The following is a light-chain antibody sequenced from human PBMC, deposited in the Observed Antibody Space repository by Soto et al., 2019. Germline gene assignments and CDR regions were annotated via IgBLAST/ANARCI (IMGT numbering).Light chain of an antibody. Sequence: QSVLTQPASVSGSPGRSITISCTGTSSDVGGYNYVSWYQQHPGKAPKLMIYDVSNRPSGVSNRFSGSKSGNTASLTISGLQAEDEADYYCSSYTISSTLYVFGTGTKVTVL. V-gene: IGLV2-14*01. CDR2: DVS. CDR1: SSDVGGYNY. CDR3: SSYTISSTLYV. J-gene: IGLJ1*01.